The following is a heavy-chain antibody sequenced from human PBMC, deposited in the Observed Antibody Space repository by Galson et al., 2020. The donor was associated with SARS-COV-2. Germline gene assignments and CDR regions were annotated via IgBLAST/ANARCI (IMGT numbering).Heavy chain of an antibody. V-gene: IGHV4-4*02. CDR1: GGSISTTNW. CDR3: ARVNGGVIISGNYYYYGMDV. Sequence: ASETLSLTCAVSGGSISTTNWWTWVRQAPGKGLEWIGEIYQSGSTKYNPSLESRVTISVDRSKNQFSLRLKSVTAADTAVYFCARVNGGVIISGNYYYYGMDVWGQGTTVTVSS. D-gene: IGHD3-16*01. J-gene: IGHJ6*02. CDR2: IYQSGST.